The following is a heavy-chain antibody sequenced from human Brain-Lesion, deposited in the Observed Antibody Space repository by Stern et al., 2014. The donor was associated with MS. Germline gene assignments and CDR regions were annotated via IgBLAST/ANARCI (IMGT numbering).Heavy chain of an antibody. V-gene: IGHV1-2*02. CDR2: INPKSGGT. CDR1: GYIFTGYY. Sequence: QVQLVQSGAEVKKPGASVKVSCKTSGYIFTGYYIHWGRQAPGQGLEWMAWINPKSGGTKYAQKFQGRVTMSRDTSISTAYVELSSLTSDDTAVYYCARDQRGITIFGVVTDYYYLGMDVWGQGTTVTVSS. J-gene: IGHJ6*02. CDR3: ARDQRGITIFGVVTDYYYLGMDV. D-gene: IGHD3-3*01.